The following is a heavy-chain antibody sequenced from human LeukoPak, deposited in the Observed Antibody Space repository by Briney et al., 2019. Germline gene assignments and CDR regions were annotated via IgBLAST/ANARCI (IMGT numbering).Heavy chain of an antibody. CDR1: GGTFTSYA. D-gene: IGHD3-10*01. Sequence: GASVKVSCKASGGTFTSYAMHWVRQAPGQRLEWMGWINAGNGNTKYSQEFQGRVTITRDTSASTAYMELRSLRSDDTAVYYCARVDSDITMVRGVGPPSNWFDPWGQGTLVTVSS. CDR2: INAGNGNT. J-gene: IGHJ5*02. V-gene: IGHV1-3*01. CDR3: ARVDSDITMVRGVGPPSNWFDP.